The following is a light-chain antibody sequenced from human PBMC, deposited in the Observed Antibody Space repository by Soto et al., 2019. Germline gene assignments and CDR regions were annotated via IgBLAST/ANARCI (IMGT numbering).Light chain of an antibody. CDR3: SSYTTGSTLPWG. J-gene: IGLJ1*01. CDR1: SNDIGTYEY. V-gene: IGLV2-14*01. CDR2: GVN. Sequence: QSALTQPASVSGSPGQSITISCTGSSNDIGTYEYVSWHQHHPGRAPKLIIFGVNDRPSGISDRFSGSKSGNTASLTIFGLQLEDEAVYYCSSYTTGSTLPWGLGTGTKVTVL.